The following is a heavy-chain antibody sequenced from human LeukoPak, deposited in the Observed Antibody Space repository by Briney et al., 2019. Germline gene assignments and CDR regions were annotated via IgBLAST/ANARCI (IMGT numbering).Heavy chain of an antibody. CDR2: IYYSGST. D-gene: IGHD4-17*01. CDR3: ARTHYGDYFYNWFDP. V-gene: IGHV4-59*01. CDR1: GGSISSYY. J-gene: IGHJ5*02. Sequence: PSETLSLTCTVSGGSISSYYWSWIRQPPGKGLEWIGYIYYSGSTNYNPSPKSRVTISVDTSKNQFSLKLSSVTAADTAVYYCARTHYGDYFYNWFDPWGQGTLVTVSS.